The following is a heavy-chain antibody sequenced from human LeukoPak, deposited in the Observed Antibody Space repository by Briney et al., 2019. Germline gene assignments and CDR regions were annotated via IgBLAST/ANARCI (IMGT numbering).Heavy chain of an antibody. CDR2: ISSGSKYI. Sequence: PGGSLRLSCAASGFTFSSYSMNWVRQAPGKGLEWVSSISSGSKYIYNADSVKGRFTISRDNARNSLYLQMNSLRAEDTAVYYCARALSYSCGSMDFWGQGTLVIVSS. V-gene: IGHV3-21*01. J-gene: IGHJ4*02. CDR1: GFTFSSYS. D-gene: IGHD5-18*01. CDR3: ARALSYSCGSMDF.